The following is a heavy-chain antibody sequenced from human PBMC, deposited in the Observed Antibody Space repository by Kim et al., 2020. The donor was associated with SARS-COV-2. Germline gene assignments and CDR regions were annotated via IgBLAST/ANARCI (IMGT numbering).Heavy chain of an antibody. Sequence: GESLKISCKGSGYSFTSYWISWVRQMPGKGLEWMGRIDPSDSYTNYSPSFQGHVTISADKSISTAYLQWSSLKASDTAMYYCARHEHYDILTGYPHMDVWGQGTTVTVSS. D-gene: IGHD3-9*01. CDR3: ARHEHYDILTGYPHMDV. CDR1: GYSFTSYW. J-gene: IGHJ6*02. CDR2: IDPSDSYT. V-gene: IGHV5-10-1*01.